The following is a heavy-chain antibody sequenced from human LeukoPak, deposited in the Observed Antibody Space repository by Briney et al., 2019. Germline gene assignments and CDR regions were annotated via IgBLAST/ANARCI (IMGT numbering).Heavy chain of an antibody. Sequence: PGGSLRLSCAASGFTFSSYGMHWVRQAPGKGLEWVAFIRYDGSNKYYADFVKGRFTISRDNSKNTLYLQMNSLRAEDTAVYYCAETGLPFSVFWSGSNFDYWGQGTLVTVSS. CDR1: GFTFSSYG. V-gene: IGHV3-30*02. D-gene: IGHD3-3*01. J-gene: IGHJ4*02. CDR3: AETGLPFSVFWSGSNFDY. CDR2: IRYDGSNK.